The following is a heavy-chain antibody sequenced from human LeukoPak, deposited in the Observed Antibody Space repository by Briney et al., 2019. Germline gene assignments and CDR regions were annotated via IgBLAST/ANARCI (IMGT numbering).Heavy chain of an antibody. Sequence: ASVKVSCKASGYTFTSYGISWVRQAPGQGLEWMGWINPNSGGTNYAQKFKGRVTMTRDTSISTAYMEMSRLRSDDTAVYYCARLGQQLSLGKLDYWGQGTLVTVSS. CDR1: GYTFTSYG. CDR2: INPNSGGT. J-gene: IGHJ4*02. CDR3: ARLGQQLSLGKLDY. V-gene: IGHV1-2*02. D-gene: IGHD6-13*01.